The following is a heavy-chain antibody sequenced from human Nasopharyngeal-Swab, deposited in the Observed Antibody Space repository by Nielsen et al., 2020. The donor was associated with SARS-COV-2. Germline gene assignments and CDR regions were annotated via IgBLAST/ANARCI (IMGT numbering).Heavy chain of an antibody. CDR3: TTGRPGIAVAGTDY. CDR2: FKSKTDGGTT. D-gene: IGHD6-19*01. Sequence: VRQAPGKGLEWVGRFKSKTDGGTTDYAAPVKGRFTISRDDSKNTLYLQMNSLKTEDTAVYYCTTGRPGIAVAGTDYWGQGTLVTVSS. V-gene: IGHV3-15*01. J-gene: IGHJ4*02.